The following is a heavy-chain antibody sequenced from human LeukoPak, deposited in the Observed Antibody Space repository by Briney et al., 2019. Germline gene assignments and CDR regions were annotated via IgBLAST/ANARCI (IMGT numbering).Heavy chain of an antibody. J-gene: IGHJ4*02. D-gene: IGHD3-10*01. CDR3: ASGEWFGELLHDY. CDR1: GGSFSGYY. V-gene: IGHV4-34*01. CDR2: INHSGST. Sequence: KPSETLSLTCAVYGGSFSGYYWSWIRQPPGKGLEWIGEINHSGSTNYNPSLKSRVTISVDTSKNQFSLKLSSVTAADTAVYYCASGEWFGELLHDYWGQGTLVTVSS.